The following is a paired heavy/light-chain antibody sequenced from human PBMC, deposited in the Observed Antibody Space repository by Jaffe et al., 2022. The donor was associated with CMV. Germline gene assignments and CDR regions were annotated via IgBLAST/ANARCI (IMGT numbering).Light chain of an antibody. CDR2: SIS. Sequence: DIQMTQSPSAMSASAGDRVTITCRASQGIRFYLAWFQQKPGEAPKRLIYSISTLQTGVPSRFSGSGSGTEFTLTISSLQPEDSATYYCLQHSEYPLTFGGGTRVEIK. J-gene: IGKJ4*01. V-gene: IGKV1-17*03. CDR1: QGIRFY. CDR3: LQHSEYPLT.
Heavy chain of an antibody. Sequence: EVQLVESGGTLVQPGGSLRLSCRASGFTFSEHFMDWVRQAPGKGPEWVSRCRNKAEGYAIEYAPSVRGRFTISRDDSKDSLFLQMNSLKTEDTAVYYCVRLCTRASCSDGYRQYMDVWGKGTTVIVSS. CDR2: CRNKAEGYAI. CDR3: VRLCTRASCSDGYRQYMDV. D-gene: IGHD2-2*01. V-gene: IGHV3-72*01. CDR1: GFTFSEHF. J-gene: IGHJ6*03.